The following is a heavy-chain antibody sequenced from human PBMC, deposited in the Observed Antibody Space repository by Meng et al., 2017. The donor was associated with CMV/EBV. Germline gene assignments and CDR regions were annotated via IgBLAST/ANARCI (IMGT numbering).Heavy chain of an antibody. CDR1: GFTFDDYT. CDR2: ISWDGGST. J-gene: IGHJ4*02. V-gene: IGHV3-43*01. CDR3: AKEVFGTERSTYFDY. D-gene: IGHD1-1*01. Sequence: GGSLRLSCAASGFTFDDYTMHWVRQAPGKGLEWVSVISWDGGSTYYADSVKRRFTSSRDNSKNSLYLQMNSLRTEDTALYSLAKEVFGTERSTYFDYWGQGTLVTVSS.